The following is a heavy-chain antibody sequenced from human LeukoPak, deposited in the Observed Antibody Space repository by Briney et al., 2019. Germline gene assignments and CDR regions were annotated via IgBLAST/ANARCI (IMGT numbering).Heavy chain of an antibody. CDR2: IRYNGSDK. J-gene: IGHJ4*02. CDR3: VKDRTTLSH. CDR1: GFTFRDFG. Sequence: PGGSLRLSCAASGFTFRDFGMHWVRQAPGKGLEWVAFIRYNGSDKDYTDSVKGRFIISRDNSKNTMYLQMNSLKVEDTAVYYCVKDRTTLSHWGQGTLVTVSS. V-gene: IGHV3-30*02. D-gene: IGHD4-17*01.